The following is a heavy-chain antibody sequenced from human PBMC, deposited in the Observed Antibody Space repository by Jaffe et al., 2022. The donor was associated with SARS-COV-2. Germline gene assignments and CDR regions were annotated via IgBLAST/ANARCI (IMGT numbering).Heavy chain of an antibody. V-gene: IGHV3-30-3*01. CDR1: GFTFSSYA. D-gene: IGHD6-6*01. Sequence: QVQLVESGGGVVQPGRSLRLSCAASGFTFSSYAMHWVRQAPGKGLEWVAVISYDGSNKYYADSVKGRFTISRDNSKNTLYLQMNSLRAEDTAVYYCAREKDVRDYFDYWGQGTLVTVSS. J-gene: IGHJ4*02. CDR3: AREKDVRDYFDY. CDR2: ISYDGSNK.